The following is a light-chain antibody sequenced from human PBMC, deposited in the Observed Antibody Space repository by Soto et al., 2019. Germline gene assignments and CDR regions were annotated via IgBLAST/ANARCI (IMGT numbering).Light chain of an antibody. V-gene: IGLV2-14*01. CDR1: SSDVGGYNY. J-gene: IGLJ1*01. CDR3: NSYTSNNTYV. CDR2: EVN. Sequence: QSVLTQPASVSGSPGQSITISCTGTSSDVGGYNYVSWYQQHPGKAPKLMIYEVNDRPSGVSNRFSGSKSGNTASLTISGLQAEDEADYYCNSYTSNNTYVFGTGTKVTVL.